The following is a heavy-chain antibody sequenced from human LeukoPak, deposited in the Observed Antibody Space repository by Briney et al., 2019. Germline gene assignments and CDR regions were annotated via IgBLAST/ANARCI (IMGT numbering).Heavy chain of an antibody. CDR3: ARIVAVSEDYFDY. CDR2: IDWDDDK. CDR1: GFSLSTSGMC. Sequence: SGPALVKPTQTLTLTCTFSGFSLSTSGMCVSWIRQPPGKALEWLARIDWDDDKRYNTSLKTRLTISKDTSRNQVVLTMSNMDPVDTATYCCARIVAVSEDYFDYWGPGILVTVSS. J-gene: IGHJ4*02. V-gene: IGHV2-70*11. D-gene: IGHD6-19*01.